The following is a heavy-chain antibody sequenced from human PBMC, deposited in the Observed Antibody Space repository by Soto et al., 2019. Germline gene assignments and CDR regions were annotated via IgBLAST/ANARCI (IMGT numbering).Heavy chain of an antibody. CDR1: GFTFSSYS. CDR3: ATYDSSGYCDYFDY. Sequence: EVQLVESGGGLVQPGGSLRLSCAASGFTFSSYSMNWVRQAPGKGLEWVSYISSSSSTIYYADSVKGRFTISRDNAKNSLYMQMNSLRDEDTAVYYCATYDSSGYCDYFDYWGQGTLVTVSS. D-gene: IGHD3-22*01. V-gene: IGHV3-48*02. CDR2: ISSSSSTI. J-gene: IGHJ4*02.